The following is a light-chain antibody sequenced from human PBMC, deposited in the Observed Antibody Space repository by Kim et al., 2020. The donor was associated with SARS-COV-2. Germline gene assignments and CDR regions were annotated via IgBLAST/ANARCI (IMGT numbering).Light chain of an antibody. CDR3: QQYDNLVT. V-gene: IGKV1-33*01. Sequence: LSASVGDRVNITCQASQDISNYLNWYQQKPGKAPKLLIYDASNLETGVPSRFSGSGSGTDFTFPISSLQPEDIATYYCQQYDNLVTFGQGTKLEI. J-gene: IGKJ2*01. CDR2: DAS. CDR1: QDISNY.